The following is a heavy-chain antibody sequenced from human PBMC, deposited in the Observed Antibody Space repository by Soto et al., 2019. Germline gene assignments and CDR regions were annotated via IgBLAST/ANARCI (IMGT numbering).Heavy chain of an antibody. Sequence: SETLSLTCTVSGGSIGSGGYYWSWIRQHPRKGLEWIGYIYYSGSTYYTSSLKSRATISRGTSKNQFSLKLSSVTAADTAVYYCARAVESRYFDYWGQGTLVTVSS. CDR2: IYYSGST. V-gene: IGHV4-31*03. CDR1: GGSIGSGGYY. CDR3: ARAVESRYFDY. D-gene: IGHD2-15*01. J-gene: IGHJ4*02.